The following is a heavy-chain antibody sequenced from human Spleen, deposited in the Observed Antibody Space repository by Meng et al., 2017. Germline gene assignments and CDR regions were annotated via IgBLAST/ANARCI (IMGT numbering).Heavy chain of an antibody. J-gene: IGHJ4*02. CDR2: INWNGGST. CDR3: ARDLGTGTNPDY. D-gene: IGHD1-1*01. CDR1: GFTFDDYG. Sequence: GGSLRLSCAASGFTFDDYGMSWVRQAPGKGLEWVSGINWNGGSTGYADSVKGRFTISRDNSKNTLYLQMNSLRAEDTAVYYCARDLGTGTNPDYWGQGTLVTVSS. V-gene: IGHV3-20*04.